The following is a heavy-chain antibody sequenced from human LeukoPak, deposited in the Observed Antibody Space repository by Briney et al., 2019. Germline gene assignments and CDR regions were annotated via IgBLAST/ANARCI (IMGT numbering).Heavy chain of an antibody. CDR3: ARDFGDGYGQMGY. Sequence: ASVKVSCKASGYTFTGYYMHWVRQAPGQGLEWMGWINPNSGGTNYAQKFQGRVTMTRDTSISTAYMELSRLRSDDTAVYYCARDFGDGYGQMGYWGQGTLVTVSS. CDR2: INPNSGGT. D-gene: IGHD5-24*01. CDR1: GYTFTGYY. J-gene: IGHJ4*02. V-gene: IGHV1-2*02.